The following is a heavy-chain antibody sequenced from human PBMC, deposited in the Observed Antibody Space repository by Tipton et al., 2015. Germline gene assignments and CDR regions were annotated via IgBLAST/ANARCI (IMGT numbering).Heavy chain of an antibody. D-gene: IGHD3-3*01. V-gene: IGHV4-61*01. CDR2: IFSGGST. CDR1: GDSVNSGIYY. Sequence: TLSLTCTVSGDSVNSGIYYWSWIRQPPGKGLEWIGYIFSGGSTNSNPSVKSRVTIFLTSNKHFSLEMTSVTAADTAIYYCARGQDENTLGEYYTHWGQGTLVTVSS. CDR3: ARGQDENTLGEYYTH. J-gene: IGHJ1*01.